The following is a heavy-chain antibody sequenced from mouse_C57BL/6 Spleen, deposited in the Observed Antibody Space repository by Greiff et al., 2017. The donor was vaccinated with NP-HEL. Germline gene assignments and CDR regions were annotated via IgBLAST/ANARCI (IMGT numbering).Heavy chain of an antibody. Sequence: EVQLVESGGGLVQPGGSLKLSCAASGFTFSDYYMYWVRQTPEKRLEWVAYISNGGGSTYYPDTVKGRFTISRDNAKNTLYLQMSRLKSEDTAMYYCASLLLGAMDYWGQGTSVTVSS. CDR3: ASLLLGAMDY. D-gene: IGHD1-1*01. V-gene: IGHV5-12*01. CDR1: GFTFSDYY. CDR2: ISNGGGST. J-gene: IGHJ4*01.